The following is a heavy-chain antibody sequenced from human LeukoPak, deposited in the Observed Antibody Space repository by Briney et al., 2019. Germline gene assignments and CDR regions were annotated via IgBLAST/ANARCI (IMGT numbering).Heavy chain of an antibody. CDR2: IRYDGSNK. CDR3: TSVPAAYRHGWFDP. V-gene: IGHV3-30*02. J-gene: IGHJ5*02. CDR1: GFTFSSYG. D-gene: IGHD2-2*01. Sequence: SGGSLRLSCAASGFTFSSYGMHWVRQAPGKGLEWVAFIRYDGSNKYYADSVKGRFTISRDNSKNTLYLQMNSLRAEDTAVYYCTSVPAAYRHGWFDPWGQGTLVTVSS.